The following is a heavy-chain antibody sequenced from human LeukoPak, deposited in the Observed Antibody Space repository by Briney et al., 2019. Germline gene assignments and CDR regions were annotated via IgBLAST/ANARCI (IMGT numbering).Heavy chain of an antibody. CDR2: VIGDGHRA. Sequence: PGGSLRLSCVASRFIFSSFAMSWVRQAPGKGLEWVSSVIGDGHRAYYADSVKGRFTISRDNSNNTLYLQMRSLRADDTAVYYCAELGITMIGGVWGKGTTVTISS. V-gene: IGHV3-23*01. CDR3: AELGITMIGGV. D-gene: IGHD3-10*02. J-gene: IGHJ6*04. CDR1: RFIFSSFA.